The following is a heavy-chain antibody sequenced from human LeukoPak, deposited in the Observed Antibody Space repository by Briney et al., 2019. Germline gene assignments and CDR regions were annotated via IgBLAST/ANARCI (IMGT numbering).Heavy chain of an antibody. CDR1: GYXFTGYY. D-gene: IGHD3-10*01. Sequence: GASVKVSCKASGYXFTGYYIHWVRQAPGQGLEWMGWINPNSGGTNYAQKFQGRVTMTRDTSISTAYMELSRLRSDDTAVYYCARVRGRFGESNPFDYWGQGTLVTVSS. J-gene: IGHJ4*02. CDR2: INPNSGGT. CDR3: ARVRGRFGESNPFDY. V-gene: IGHV1-2*02.